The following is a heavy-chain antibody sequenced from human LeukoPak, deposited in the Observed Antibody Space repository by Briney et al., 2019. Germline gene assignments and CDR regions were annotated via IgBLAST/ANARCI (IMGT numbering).Heavy chain of an antibody. CDR2: ISYDGSNK. D-gene: IGHD5-12*01. CDR1: GFTFSSYG. CDR3: ARGVATKTVDY. Sequence: GGSLRPSCAASGFTFSSYGMHWVRQAPGKGLEWVAVISYDGSNKYYADSVKGRFTISRDNSKNTLYLQMNSLRAEDTAVYYCARGVATKTVDYWGQGTLVTVSS. J-gene: IGHJ4*02. V-gene: IGHV3-30*03.